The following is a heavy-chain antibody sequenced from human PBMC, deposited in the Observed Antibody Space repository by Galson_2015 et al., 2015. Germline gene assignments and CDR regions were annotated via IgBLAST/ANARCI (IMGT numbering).Heavy chain of an antibody. Sequence: CAISGDSVFSTSAAWNWIRQSPSRGLEWLGRTYYRSKWFSYSALSVRSRIRISPDTSKNQFSLQLNSVTPEDTAVYYCARAGQFYFDYWGQGILVTVSS. V-gene: IGHV6-1*01. CDR1: GDSVFSTSAA. J-gene: IGHJ4*02. CDR2: TYYRSKWFS. CDR3: ARAGQFYFDY.